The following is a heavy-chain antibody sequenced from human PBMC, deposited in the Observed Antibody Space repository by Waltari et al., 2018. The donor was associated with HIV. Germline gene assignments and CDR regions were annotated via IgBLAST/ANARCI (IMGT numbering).Heavy chain of an antibody. CDR3: AREVGFQH. J-gene: IGHJ1*01. CDR2: LYSGGST. Sequence: EVQLVESGGGLVQPGGSLRLSCVALGFTVSSHYMSGVRQAPGKGLEWVSVLYSGGSTYYADSVKGRFTISRDDSKNTLYLQMNSLRPEDTAVYYCAREVGFQHWGQGTLVTVSS. D-gene: IGHD1-26*01. V-gene: IGHV3-66*02. CDR1: GFTVSSHY.